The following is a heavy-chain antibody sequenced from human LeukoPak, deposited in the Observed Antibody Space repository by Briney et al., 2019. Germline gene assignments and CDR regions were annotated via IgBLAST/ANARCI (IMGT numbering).Heavy chain of an antibody. V-gene: IGHV3-73*01. D-gene: IGHD2-21*02. CDR1: GFTFSGSA. Sequence: GGPLKLPCAASGFTFSGSAMHWVRQASGKGLEWVGRIRSKANSDATPYAASVKGRFTISRGVSKNTAYLQMNSLKTEDTAMYYCTRHEGHYCGGDCYFDYWGQGTLVTVSS. CDR3: TRHEGHYCGGDCYFDY. CDR2: IRSKANSDAT. J-gene: IGHJ4*02.